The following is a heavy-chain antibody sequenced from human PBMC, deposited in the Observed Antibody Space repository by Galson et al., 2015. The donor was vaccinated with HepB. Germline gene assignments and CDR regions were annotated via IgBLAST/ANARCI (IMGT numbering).Heavy chain of an antibody. CDR3: VRPLAVDTTLVKFWYFDY. D-gene: IGHD5-18*01. Sequence: QSGAEVKKPGESLKISCKGSGYTFTSYWIGWVRQMPGKGLEWMGIIYPGDSDTRYSPSFQGQVTMSVDKSISTAYLEWSSLKASDTAMYYCVRPLAVDTTLVKFWYFDYWGQGTLVTVSS. V-gene: IGHV5-51*03. CDR2: IYPGDSDT. J-gene: IGHJ4*02. CDR1: GYTFTSYW.